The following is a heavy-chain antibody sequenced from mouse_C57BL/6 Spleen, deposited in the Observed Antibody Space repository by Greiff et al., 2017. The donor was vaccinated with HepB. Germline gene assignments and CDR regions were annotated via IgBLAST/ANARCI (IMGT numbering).Heavy chain of an antibody. D-gene: IGHD2-4*01. J-gene: IGHJ4*01. CDR2: IYPGDGDT. CDR1: GYAFSSYW. CDR3: ARSDRDDYHYAMDY. Sequence: QVQLQQSGAELVKPGASVKISCKASGYAFSSYWMNWVKQRPGKGLEWIGQIYPGDGDTNYNGKFKGKATLTADKSSSTAYMQLSSLTSEDSAVYFCARSDRDDYHYAMDYWGQGTSVTVSS. V-gene: IGHV1-80*01.